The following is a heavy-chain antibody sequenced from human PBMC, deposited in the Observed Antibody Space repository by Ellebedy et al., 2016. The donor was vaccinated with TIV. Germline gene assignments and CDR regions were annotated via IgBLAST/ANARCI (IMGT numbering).Heavy chain of an antibody. V-gene: IGHV3-11*04. J-gene: IGHJ4*02. CDR1: GFTFSDYY. CDR3: ARGDVPTTTWAPERDYGGIPHY. Sequence: GESLKISCAASGFTFSDYYMSWIRQAPGKGLEWVSYISSSSSTIYYADSVKGRFTISRDNAKNSLYLQMNSLRAEDTAVYYCARGDVPTTTWAPERDYGGIPHYWGQGTLVTVSS. D-gene: IGHD4-23*01. CDR2: ISSSSSTI.